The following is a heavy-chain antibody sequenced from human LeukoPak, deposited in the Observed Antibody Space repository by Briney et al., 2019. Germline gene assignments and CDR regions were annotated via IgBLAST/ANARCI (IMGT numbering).Heavy chain of an antibody. CDR1: GFTFSSSG. J-gene: IGHJ4*02. CDR2: IWYDGSSK. V-gene: IGHV3-33*01. D-gene: IGHD5-18*01. Sequence: PERSLRLSCAASGFTFSSSGMHWVRQAPGKGLEWVAVIWYDGSSKYYADSVKGRFTISRDNSKNTLYLQMNSLRAEDTAVYYCVCPESGYSYGYGYWGQGTLVTVSS. CDR3: VCPESGYSYGYGY.